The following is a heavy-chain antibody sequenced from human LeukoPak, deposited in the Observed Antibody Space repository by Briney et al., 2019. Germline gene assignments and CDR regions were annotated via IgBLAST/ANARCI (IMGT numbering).Heavy chain of an antibody. J-gene: IGHJ4*02. CDR3: ARESYSSGYYYDY. CDR1: GFTFSSYG. V-gene: IGHV3-48*04. CDR2: ISTSDRTT. Sequence: GRSLRLSCAASGFTFSSYGMHWVRQAPGKGLEWVAYISTSDRTTYYADSVKGRFTISRDNAKNSLYLQMNSLRAEDTAVYYCARESYSSGYYYDYWGQGILVTVSS. D-gene: IGHD3-22*01.